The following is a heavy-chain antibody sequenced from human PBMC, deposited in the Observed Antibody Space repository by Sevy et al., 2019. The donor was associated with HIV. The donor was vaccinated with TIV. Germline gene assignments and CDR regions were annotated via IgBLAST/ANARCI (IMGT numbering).Heavy chain of an antibody. CDR3: ARDRYYDASGYYYYYYGLDV. D-gene: IGHD3-22*01. V-gene: IGHV3-66*01. Sequence: GGSLRLSCAASTFSVTDNYMSWVRQAPGTGLEWVSTIYSGGSTFYADSVKGRFTISRDNSKNTLYLQMNSLRAEDTAVYYCARDRYYDASGYYYYYYGLDVWGQETTVTVSS. J-gene: IGHJ6*02. CDR2: IYSGGST. CDR1: TFSVTDNY.